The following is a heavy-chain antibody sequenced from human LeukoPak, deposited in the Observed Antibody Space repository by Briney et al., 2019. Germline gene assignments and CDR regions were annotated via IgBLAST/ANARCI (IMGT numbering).Heavy chain of an antibody. J-gene: IGHJ4*02. CDR1: GYTFTSYA. D-gene: IGHD2-8*01. V-gene: IGHV1-3*03. Sequence: ASVKVSCKASGYTFTSYAMHWVRQAPGQRLEWMGWINAGNGNTKYSQEFQGRVTITRDTSASTAYMELSSLRSEDMAVYYCARALGYCTNGVCRRGYSDYWGQGTLVTVSS. CDR2: INAGNGNT. CDR3: ARALGYCTNGVCRRGYSDY.